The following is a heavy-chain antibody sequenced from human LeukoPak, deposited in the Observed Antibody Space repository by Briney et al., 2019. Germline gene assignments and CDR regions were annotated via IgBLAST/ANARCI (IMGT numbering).Heavy chain of an antibody. CDR1: GYTFTGCY. J-gene: IGHJ4*02. CDR3: ARGPHWDPHFDY. V-gene: IGHV1-2*02. Sequence: ASVKVFCKASGYTFTGCYMHWVRQAPGQGLEWMGWINPNSGGTNYAQKFQGRVTMTRDTSISTAYMELSRLRSDDTAVYYCARGPHWDPHFDYWGQGTLVTVSS. CDR2: INPNSGGT. D-gene: IGHD7-27*01.